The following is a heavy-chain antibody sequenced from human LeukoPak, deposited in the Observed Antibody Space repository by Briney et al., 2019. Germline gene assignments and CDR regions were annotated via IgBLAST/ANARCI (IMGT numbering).Heavy chain of an antibody. CDR3: ARVGYSYGLDY. CDR1: GFTFSSYE. CDR2: ISSSGSTI. D-gene: IGHD5-18*01. V-gene: IGHV3-48*03. J-gene: IGHJ4*02. Sequence: GGSLRPSCAASGFTFSSYEMNWVRQAPGKGLEWVSYISSSGSTIYYADSVKGRFTISRDNAKNSLYLQMNSLRAEDTAVYYCARVGYSYGLDYWGQGTLVTVSS.